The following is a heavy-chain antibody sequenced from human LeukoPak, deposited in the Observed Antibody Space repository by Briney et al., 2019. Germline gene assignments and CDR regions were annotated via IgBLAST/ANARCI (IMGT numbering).Heavy chain of an antibody. CDR3: ARDHATDFDY. D-gene: IGHD1-26*01. J-gene: IGHJ4*02. V-gene: IGHV3-21*01. CDR2: ISSSSSYI. CDR1: GFTFSTYW. Sequence: GGSLRLSCSASGFTFSTYWMNWVRQAPGKGLEWVSSISSSSSYIYYADSVKGRFTISRDNAKNSLYLQMNSLRAEDTAVYYCARDHATDFDYWGQGTLVTVSS.